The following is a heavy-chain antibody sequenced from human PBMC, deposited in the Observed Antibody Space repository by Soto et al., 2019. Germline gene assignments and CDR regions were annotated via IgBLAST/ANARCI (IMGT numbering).Heavy chain of an antibody. V-gene: IGHV4-34*01. CDR2: INHSGGT. Sequence: SETLSLTCAVYSGSFSGYYWNWIRQPPGKGLEWIGEINHSGGTNYSPSLKSRVTISVDTSKNQFSLKLRSVTAADTAVYYCARGLDYLDSSAYFDYWRQGTLVTVSS. J-gene: IGHJ4*02. D-gene: IGHD3-22*01. CDR1: SGSFSGYY. CDR3: ARGLDYLDSSAYFDY.